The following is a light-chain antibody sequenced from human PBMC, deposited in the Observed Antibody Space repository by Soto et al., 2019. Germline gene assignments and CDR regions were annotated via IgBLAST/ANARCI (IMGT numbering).Light chain of an antibody. CDR1: QSVNSH. Sequence: EIVLTQSPATLSLSPGERATLSCRASQSVNSHLAWYQHKGGQAPRLLIFHASHRATGIPTRFSGSGSGTDFTLTISSLETEDFAVYYCQQRSDRPTFGGGTKVEIK. V-gene: IGKV3-11*01. CDR2: HAS. J-gene: IGKJ4*01. CDR3: QQRSDRPT.